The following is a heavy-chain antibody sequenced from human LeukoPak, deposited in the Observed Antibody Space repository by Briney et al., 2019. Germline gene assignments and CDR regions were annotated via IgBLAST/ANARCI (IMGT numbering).Heavy chain of an antibody. Sequence: GGSLRLSCAASGFTFSNYWMHWVRQAPGKGLVWVSRINSDGSSTSYADSVKGRFTISRDSTKNTLYLQMNSLRAEDTAVYYCARGLYSGSYYSDYWGQGTLATVSS. CDR3: ARGLYSGSYYSDY. CDR2: INSDGSST. V-gene: IGHV3-74*01. D-gene: IGHD1-26*01. J-gene: IGHJ4*02. CDR1: GFTFSNYW.